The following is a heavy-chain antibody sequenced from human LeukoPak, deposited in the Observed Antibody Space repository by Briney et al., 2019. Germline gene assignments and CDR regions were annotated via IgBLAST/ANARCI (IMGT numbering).Heavy chain of an antibody. V-gene: IGHV4-39*07. D-gene: IGHD1-26*01. CDR2: IYYSGST. J-gene: IGHJ4*02. CDR3: ARSGSASWAD. Sequence: PSETLSLTCTVSGGSISSSSYYWGWIRQPPGKGLEWIGTIYYSGSTYYNPSLKSRVTISVDTSKNQFFLNLRSVTAADTAVYYCARSGSASWADWGQGTLVTVSS. CDR1: GGSISSSSYY.